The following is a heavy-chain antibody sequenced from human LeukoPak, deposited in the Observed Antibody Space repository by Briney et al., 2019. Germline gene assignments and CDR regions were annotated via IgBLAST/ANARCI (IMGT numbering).Heavy chain of an antibody. Sequence: PGGSLRPSCTASGFTFSTYGMNWIRQAPGKGLEWVSAISSRDGGTYYADSVEGRFTISRDNSKNTLYLQMNSVRAEDTAIYYCTTPPGGTYNHWGQGTLVSVSS. D-gene: IGHD5-24*01. J-gene: IGHJ4*02. CDR3: TTPPGGTYNH. CDR1: GFTFSTYG. V-gene: IGHV3-23*01. CDR2: ISSRDGGT.